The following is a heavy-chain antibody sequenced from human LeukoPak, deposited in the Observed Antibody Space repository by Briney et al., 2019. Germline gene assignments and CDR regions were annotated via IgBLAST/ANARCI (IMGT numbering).Heavy chain of an antibody. CDR3: ARDPRPFGYSYGIDY. CDR2: IIPISGTA. CDR1: GGTFSSYA. Sequence: ASVKVSCKASGGTFSSYAISWVRQAPGQGLEWMGGIIPISGTANYAQKFQGRVTITADESTSTAYMELSSLRSEDTAVYYCARDPRPFGYSYGIDYWGQGTLVTVSS. V-gene: IGHV1-69*13. J-gene: IGHJ4*02. D-gene: IGHD5-18*01.